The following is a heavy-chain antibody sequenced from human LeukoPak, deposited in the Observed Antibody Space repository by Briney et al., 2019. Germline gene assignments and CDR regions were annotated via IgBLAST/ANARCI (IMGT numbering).Heavy chain of an antibody. Sequence: SVKLSCKSSVGTFSSYAISWVRQAPGQGLEWMGGIIPIFGTANYAQKSQGRGTITTDESTSTAYMDPRSLRSAATAVYYCARTQTLVPSYYFDYWGQGTLVTVSS. CDR3: ARTQTLVPSYYFDY. D-gene: IGHD6-6*01. CDR1: VGTFSSYA. V-gene: IGHV1-69*05. CDR2: IIPIFGTA. J-gene: IGHJ4*02.